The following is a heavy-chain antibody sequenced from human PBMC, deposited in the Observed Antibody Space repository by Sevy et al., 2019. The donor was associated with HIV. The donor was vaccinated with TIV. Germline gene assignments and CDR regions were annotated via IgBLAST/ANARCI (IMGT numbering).Heavy chain of an antibody. D-gene: IGHD3-22*01. CDR1: GFTFSNAW. CDR3: TTERTYYYDSLI. V-gene: IGHV3-15*01. Sequence: GGSLRLSCAASGFTFSNAWMSWVRQAPGKGLEWVGRIKSKTDGGTTDYAAPVKGRFTISRDDSKNTLYLEMNSLKTEDTAVYYCTTERTYYYDSLIWGQGTMVTVSS. CDR2: IKSKTDGGTT. J-gene: IGHJ3*02.